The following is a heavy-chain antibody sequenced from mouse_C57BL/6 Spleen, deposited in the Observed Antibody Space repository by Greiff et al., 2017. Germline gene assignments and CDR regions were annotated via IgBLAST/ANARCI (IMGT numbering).Heavy chain of an antibody. D-gene: IGHD2-4*01. CDR1: GFTFSDYY. Sequence: EVMLVESGGGLVQPGGSLKLSCAASGFTFSDYYMYWVRQTPEKRLEWVAYISNGGGSTYYPDTVKGRFTISRDNAKNTLYLQMSRLKSEDTAMYYCARHGGLQDYYAMDYWGQGTSVTVSS. CDR2: ISNGGGST. V-gene: IGHV5-12*01. CDR3: ARHGGLQDYYAMDY. J-gene: IGHJ4*01.